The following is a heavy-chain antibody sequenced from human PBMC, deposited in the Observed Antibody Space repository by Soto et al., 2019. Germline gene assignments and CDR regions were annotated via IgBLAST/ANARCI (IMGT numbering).Heavy chain of an antibody. CDR3: ARREKWLENFDY. CDR1: GYTFTGYY. D-gene: IGHD6-19*01. Sequence: GAAVKVSCKTSGYTFTGYYIHWIRQAPGQGLEWMGWINPNSGDTNYSQDFQGRVTMTSDTSFTTAYVELTRLRSDDTAVYYCARREKWLENFDYWGQGTLVTVSS. CDR2: INPNSGDT. J-gene: IGHJ4*02. V-gene: IGHV1-2*02.